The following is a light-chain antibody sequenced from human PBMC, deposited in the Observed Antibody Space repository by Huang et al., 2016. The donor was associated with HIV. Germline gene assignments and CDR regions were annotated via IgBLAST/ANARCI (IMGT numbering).Light chain of an antibody. J-gene: IGKJ4*01. CDR1: QSVNSD. V-gene: IGKV3-15*01. Sequence: EIEMTQSPAILSVSPGERATLSCRASQSVNSDLAWYLQKPGQAPRRRIYGASTRAIGIPAKFNGTGSGTEVSLSISNLQSDDFGVYYCQQYNDWPPLTFGGGTKVEI. CDR2: GAS. CDR3: QQYNDWPPLT.